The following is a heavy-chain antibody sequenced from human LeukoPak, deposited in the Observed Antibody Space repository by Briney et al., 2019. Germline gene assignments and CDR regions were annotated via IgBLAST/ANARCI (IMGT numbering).Heavy chain of an antibody. V-gene: IGHV1-18*01. CDR1: GYTFTKYA. CDR2: ISGSNGNT. Sequence: GASVKVSCKASGYTFTKYAISWLRQAPGQGLEWMGWISGSNGNTNYAQKFQGRVSMTADTSTSTAYMELRSLRSDDTAVYYCARSGRGTYYYFDLWGQGTLVTVSS. CDR3: ARSGRGTYYYFDL. D-gene: IGHD1-26*01. J-gene: IGHJ4*02.